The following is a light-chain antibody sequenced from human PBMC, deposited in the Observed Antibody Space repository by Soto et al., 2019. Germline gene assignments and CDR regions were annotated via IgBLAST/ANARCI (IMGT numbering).Light chain of an antibody. CDR2: AAS. CDR1: QSISYY. CDR3: QQSYSTLWT. Sequence: DIQMTQSPSSLSASVGDRVTITCRASQSISYYLNWYQQKPGKAPKLLIYAASTLQSGVPSRFSCSGSGTDFTLTISSLQPEDFATYYCQQSYSTLWTFGQGTKVEIK. J-gene: IGKJ1*01. V-gene: IGKV1-39*01.